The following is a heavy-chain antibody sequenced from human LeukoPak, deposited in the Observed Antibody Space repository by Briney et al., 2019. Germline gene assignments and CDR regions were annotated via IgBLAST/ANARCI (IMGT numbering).Heavy chain of an antibody. CDR1: GFTFSNAW. D-gene: IGHD5-12*01. V-gene: IGHV3-15*01. J-gene: IGHJ4*02. Sequence: GGSRRLSCAASGFTFSNAWMSWVRQAPGKGLEWVGRIKSKTDGGTTDYAAPVKGRFTISRDDSKNTLYLQMNSLKTEDTAVYYCTTEYSGYDYFDYWGQGTLVTVSS. CDR3: TTEYSGYDYFDY. CDR2: IKSKTDGGTT.